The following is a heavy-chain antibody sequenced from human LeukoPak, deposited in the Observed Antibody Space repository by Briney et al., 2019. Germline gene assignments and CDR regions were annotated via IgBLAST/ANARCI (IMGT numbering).Heavy chain of an antibody. CDR1: GGSVSSGSDY. V-gene: IGHV4-61*01. Sequence: PSETLSLTCTVSGGSVSSGSDYWSWIRQPPGKGLEWIGYIYNSGSTNYNPSLKSRITISVDMSKNQFALKLRSVTAADTAVYYCARQIGWKTEYFQHWGQGTLVTVSS. J-gene: IGHJ1*01. CDR2: IYNSGST. D-gene: IGHD1-1*01. CDR3: ARQIGWKTEYFQH.